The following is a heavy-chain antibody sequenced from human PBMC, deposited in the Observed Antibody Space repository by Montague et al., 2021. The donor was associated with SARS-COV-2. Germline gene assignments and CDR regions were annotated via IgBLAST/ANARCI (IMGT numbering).Heavy chain of an antibody. Sequence: SLRLSCAASGFTFNNYAMHWVRQAPGKGLEWVALISNDGSNKHYADSVKGRFTISRDNSKSTLYLQMNSLRTEDTAVYYCARESGSFHDGGYFDYWGQGSLVTVSS. CDR1: GFTFNNYA. D-gene: IGHD1-26*01. J-gene: IGHJ4*02. CDR2: ISNDGSNK. CDR3: ARESGSFHDGGYFDY. V-gene: IGHV3-30*04.